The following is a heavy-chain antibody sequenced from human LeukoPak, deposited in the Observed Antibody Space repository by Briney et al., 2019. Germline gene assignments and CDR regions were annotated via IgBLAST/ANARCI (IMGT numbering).Heavy chain of an antibody. CDR1: GVTFSSYG. D-gene: IGHD3-22*01. CDR2: IWYDGSNK. CDR3: ARENYYDSSGYYTGLDY. V-gene: IGHV3-33*01. J-gene: IGHJ4*02. Sequence: GGSLRLSCAASGVTFSSYGMHWVCQGPGEGLEWVAVIWYDGSNKYYADSVKGRFTISRDNSKNTLYLQMNSLRAEDTAVYYCARENYYDSSGYYTGLDYWGQGALVTVSS.